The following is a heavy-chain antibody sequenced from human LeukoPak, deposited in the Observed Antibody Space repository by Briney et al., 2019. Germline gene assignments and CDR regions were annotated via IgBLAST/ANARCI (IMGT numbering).Heavy chain of an antibody. J-gene: IGHJ4*02. CDR1: GGTFSSYA. D-gene: IGHD4-17*01. CDR2: IIPILGIA. CDR3: ARSDYGDYYFDY. Sequence: GASVKVSCKASGGTFSSYAISWVRQAPGQGLEWMGRIIPILGIANYAQKFQGRVTITADKSTSTAYMELSSLRSDDTAVYYCARSDYGDYYFDYWGQGTLVTVSS. V-gene: IGHV1-69*04.